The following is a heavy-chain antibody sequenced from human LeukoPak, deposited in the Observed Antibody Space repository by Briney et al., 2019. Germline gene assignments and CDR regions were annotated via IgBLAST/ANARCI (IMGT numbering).Heavy chain of an antibody. D-gene: IGHD2-15*01. V-gene: IGHV3-23*01. CDR3: AKGQIVVVVAAPTSDYHGMDV. CDR1: GFTFSIYA. Sequence: GGSLRLSCAASGFTFSIYAMSWVRQAPGKGLEWVSAISGSGGSTYYADSVKGRFTISRDNSKNTLYLQMNSLRAEDTAVYYCAKGQIVVVVAAPTSDYHGMDVWGQGTTVTVSS. J-gene: IGHJ6*02. CDR2: ISGSGGST.